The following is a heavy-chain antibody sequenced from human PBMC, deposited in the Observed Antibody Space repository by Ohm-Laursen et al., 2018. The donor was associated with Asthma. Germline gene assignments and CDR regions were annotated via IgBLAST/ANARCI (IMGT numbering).Heavy chain of an antibody. CDR2: IKFDGTPT. D-gene: IGHD2-2*01. CDR3: ARDWYCGRTSCFFFDY. CDR1: GFSFSGYW. J-gene: IGHJ4*01. V-gene: IGHV3-7*01. Sequence: SLRLSCAAPGFSFSGYWMSWVRQIPGQGLERVANIKFDGTPTFYLDSVKGRFTISRDNAKSSVHLQMNDLRGDDTAIYYCARDWYCGRTSCFFFDYWGHGIQVSVSS.